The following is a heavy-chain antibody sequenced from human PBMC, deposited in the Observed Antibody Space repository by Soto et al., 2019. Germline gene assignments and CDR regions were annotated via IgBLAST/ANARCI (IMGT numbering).Heavy chain of an antibody. CDR2: IIPIFGTA. J-gene: IGHJ6*02. CDR3: ARAGGQYYDILTGYFMDV. CDR1: GGTFSSYA. D-gene: IGHD3-9*01. V-gene: IGHV1-69*12. Sequence: QVQLVQSGAEVKKPGSSVKVSCKASGGTFSSYAISWVRQAPGQGLEWMGGIIPIFGTANYAQKFQGRVTITADEATSTADMGLSSLRSEDTAVYYCARAGGQYYDILTGYFMDVWGQGTTVTVSS.